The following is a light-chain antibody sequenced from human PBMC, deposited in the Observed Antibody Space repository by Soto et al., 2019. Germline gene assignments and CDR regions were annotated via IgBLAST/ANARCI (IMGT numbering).Light chain of an antibody. J-gene: IGKJ1*01. Sequence: EIVMTQSTATRSVSPGEIATLSCTASHYIYTNVAWFQQRPGQAPRLLIYRASTRATGTPARFSGSGSGTEFTLTITSLQSEDFALYSCQQYHNLWTFGQGTEVEIK. V-gene: IGKV3-15*01. CDR2: RAS. CDR3: QQYHNLWT. CDR1: HYIYTN.